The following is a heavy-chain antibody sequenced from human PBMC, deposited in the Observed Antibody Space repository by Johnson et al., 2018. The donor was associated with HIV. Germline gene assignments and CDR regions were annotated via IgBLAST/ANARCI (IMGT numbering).Heavy chain of an antibody. V-gene: IGHV3-30*03. D-gene: IGHD1-26*01. CDR2: ISYDGSNK. J-gene: IGHJ3*02. CDR3: ARVATHAFDI. CDR1: GFTFSNYG. Sequence: QVQLVESGGGVVQPGRSLRLSCAASGFTFSNYGMHWVRQAPGKGLAWVAVISYDGSNKYYADSVKGRFTISRDNSKNTRYLQMNSLGAEDTAVYYCARVATHAFDIWGQGTMVTVSS.